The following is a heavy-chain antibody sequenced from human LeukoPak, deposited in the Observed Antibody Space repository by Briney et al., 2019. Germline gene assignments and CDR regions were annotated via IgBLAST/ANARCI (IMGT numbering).Heavy chain of an antibody. CDR3: ATNYYGSGSYYNAGLYGMDV. V-gene: IGHV3-21*01. CDR1: GFTFSSYS. Sequence: PGGSLRLSCAASGFTFSSYSMNWVGQAPGKGLEWVSSIKSSSSYIYYADSVKGRFTISRDNAKNSLYLQMNSLRAEDTAVYYCATNYYGSGSYYNAGLYGMDVWGQGTTVTVSS. D-gene: IGHD3-10*01. CDR2: IKSSSSYI. J-gene: IGHJ6*02.